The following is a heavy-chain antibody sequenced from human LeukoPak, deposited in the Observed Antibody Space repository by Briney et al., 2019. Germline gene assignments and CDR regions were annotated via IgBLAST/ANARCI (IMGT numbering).Heavy chain of an antibody. D-gene: IGHD2-21*02. J-gene: IGHJ5*02. CDR1: GYTFTGYH. Sequence: GASVKVSCKASGYTFTGYHMHWVRQAPGQGLEWMGWINPNSGGTNYAQKFQGRVTITADKSTSTAYMELSSLRSEDTAVYYCASELAYCGGDCYGPAGWFDPWGQGTLVTVSS. CDR2: INPNSGGT. V-gene: IGHV1-2*02. CDR3: ASELAYCGGDCYGPAGWFDP.